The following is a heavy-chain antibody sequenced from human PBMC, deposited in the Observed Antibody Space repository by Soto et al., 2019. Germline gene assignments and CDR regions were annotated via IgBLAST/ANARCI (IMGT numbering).Heavy chain of an antibody. V-gene: IGHV3-30*18. CDR1: TXSSYG. J-gene: IGHJ6*02. D-gene: IGHD2-2*01. CDR2: ISYDGSNK. CDR3: AKGPAIVLVPAAMNYYYGMDV. Sequence: TXSSYGMHWVRQAPGKGLEWVAVISYDGSNKYYADSVKGRFTISGDNSKNTLYLQMNSLRAEDTAVYYCAKGPAIVLVPAAMNYYYGMDVWGQGTTVTVSS.